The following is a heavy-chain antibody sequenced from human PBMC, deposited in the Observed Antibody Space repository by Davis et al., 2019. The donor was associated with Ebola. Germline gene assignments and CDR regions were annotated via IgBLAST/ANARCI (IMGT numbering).Heavy chain of an antibody. CDR2: IYYSGST. CDR1: GGSISSGGYY. D-gene: IGHD2-15*01. Sequence: MPSETLSLTCTVSGGSISSGGYYWSWIRQHPGKGLEWIGYIYYSGSTYYNPSLKSRVTISVDTSKNQFSLKLSSVTAADTAVYYCARGSFAGSFDYWGQGTLVTVSS. CDR3: ARGSFAGSFDY. J-gene: IGHJ4*02. V-gene: IGHV4-31*03.